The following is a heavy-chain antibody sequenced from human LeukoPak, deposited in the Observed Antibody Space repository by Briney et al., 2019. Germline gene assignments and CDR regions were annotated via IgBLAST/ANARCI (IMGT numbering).Heavy chain of an antibody. CDR2: IYHSGST. V-gene: IGHV4-38-2*02. D-gene: IGHD6-6*01. Sequence: SETLSLTCTVSGYSISSGYYWGWIRQPPGKGLEWIGSIYHSGSTYYNPSLKSRVTISVDTSKNQFSLKLSSVTAADTAVYYCARERRGDFEYSSSSGSYYYYYYMDVWGKGTTVTVSS. CDR1: GYSISSGYY. CDR3: ARERRGDFEYSSSSGSYYYYYYMDV. J-gene: IGHJ6*03.